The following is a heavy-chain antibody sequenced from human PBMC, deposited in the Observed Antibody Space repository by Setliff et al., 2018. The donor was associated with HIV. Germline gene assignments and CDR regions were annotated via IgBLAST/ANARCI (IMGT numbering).Heavy chain of an antibody. Sequence: SETLSLTCTVSGGSITSDNYYWNWIRQPAGKGLEWIGRIYTSETTNYNPSLKSRVTISVDTSKNQFSLKLSSVTAADTAVYYCASRRAAMWRGLFVGFENWGQ. D-gene: IGHD1-26*01. CDR3: ASRRAAMWRGLFVGFEN. CDR1: GGSITSDNYY. CDR2: IYTSETT. J-gene: IGHJ4*02. V-gene: IGHV4-61*02.